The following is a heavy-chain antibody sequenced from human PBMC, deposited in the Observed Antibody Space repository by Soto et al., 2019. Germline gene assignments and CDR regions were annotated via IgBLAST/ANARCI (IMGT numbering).Heavy chain of an antibody. D-gene: IGHD3-16*01. Sequence: GASVNVSCKASGYSLSGNYIHWVRQAPGQGLEWMGWIKPNSSGTVYAQKFQGRVTMTRDTSLTTAYMQLNRLTSDDTAVYYCARELIVDGPDKYGMDVWGQGTTVTVSS. J-gene: IGHJ6*02. CDR2: IKPNSSGT. CDR1: GYSLSGNY. CDR3: ARELIVDGPDKYGMDV. V-gene: IGHV1-2*02.